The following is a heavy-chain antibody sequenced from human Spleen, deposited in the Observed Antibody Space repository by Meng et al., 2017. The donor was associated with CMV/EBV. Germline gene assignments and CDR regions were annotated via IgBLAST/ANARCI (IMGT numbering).Heavy chain of an antibody. Sequence: QVQLQQWGAGLLKPSEXLSLTCAVYGGSFSGYYWSWIRQPPGKGLEWIGEINHSGSTNYNPSLKSQVTISVDTSKNQFSLKLSSVTAADTAVYYCARVDILTGSKPFDYWGQGTLVTVSS. D-gene: IGHD3-9*01. CDR2: INHSGST. CDR3: ARVDILTGSKPFDY. J-gene: IGHJ4*02. V-gene: IGHV4-34*01. CDR1: GGSFSGYY.